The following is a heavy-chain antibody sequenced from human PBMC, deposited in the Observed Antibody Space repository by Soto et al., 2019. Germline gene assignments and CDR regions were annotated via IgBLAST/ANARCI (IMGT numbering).Heavy chain of an antibody. CDR1: GGSFSGYY. V-gene: IGHV4-34*01. CDR3: ASAQPSSYYDSSGFSLDV. D-gene: IGHD3-22*01. Sequence: SETLSLTCAVYGGSFSGYYWSWIRQPPGKGLEWIGEINHSGSTNYNPSLKSRITISVETSKNQLSLKLSSVTAADTAVYYCASAQPSSYYDSSGFSLDVWGQGTTVTVSS. CDR2: INHSGST. J-gene: IGHJ6*02.